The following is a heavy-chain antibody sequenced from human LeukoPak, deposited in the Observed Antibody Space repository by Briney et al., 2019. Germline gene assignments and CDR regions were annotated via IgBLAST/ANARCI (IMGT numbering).Heavy chain of an antibody. V-gene: IGHV3-7*01. CDR2: IKQDGIDK. J-gene: IGHJ4*02. D-gene: IGHD4/OR15-4a*01. CDR1: GFSFNDYW. Sequence: GGSLRLSCVASGFSFNDYWMSWVRQAPGKGREWVANIKQDGIDKQYVSSIKGLFTISRENAKNTLYLQMASLRVEDTAIYYCARFSRVQASFWGQGTLVTVSS. CDR3: ARFSRVQASF.